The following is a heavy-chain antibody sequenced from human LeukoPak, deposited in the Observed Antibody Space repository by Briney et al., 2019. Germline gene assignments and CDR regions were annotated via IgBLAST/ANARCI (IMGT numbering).Heavy chain of an antibody. V-gene: IGHV3-33*08. CDR2: IWYDGSNK. Sequence: GGSLRLSCAASGFTFSSYAMSWVRQAPGKGLEWVAVIWYDGSNKYYADSVKGRFTISRDNSKNTLYLQMNSLRAEDTAVYYCARDGVAVYDYVWGSYHQPFFDYWGQGTLVTVSS. CDR3: ARDGVAVYDYVWGSYHQPFFDY. D-gene: IGHD3-16*02. J-gene: IGHJ4*02. CDR1: GFTFSSYA.